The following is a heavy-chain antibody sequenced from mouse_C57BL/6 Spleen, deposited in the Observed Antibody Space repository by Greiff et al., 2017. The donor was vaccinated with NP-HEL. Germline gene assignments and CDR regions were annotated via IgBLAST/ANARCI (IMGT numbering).Heavy chain of an antibody. CDR2: ISSGGSYT. CDR1: GFTFSSYG. J-gene: IGHJ2*01. CDR3: ARQITTVVAPDY. D-gene: IGHD1-1*01. Sequence: EVKVMESGGDLVKPGGSLKLSCAASGFTFSSYGMSWVRQTPDKRLEWVATISSGGSYTYYPDSVKGRFTISRDNAKNTLYLQMSSLKSEDTAMYYCARQITTVVAPDYWGQGTTLTVSS. V-gene: IGHV5-6*01.